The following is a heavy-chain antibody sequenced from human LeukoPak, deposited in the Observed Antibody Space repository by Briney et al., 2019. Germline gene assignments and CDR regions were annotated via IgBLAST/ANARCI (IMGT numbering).Heavy chain of an antibody. V-gene: IGHV1-2*02. CDR2: INPNSGGT. D-gene: IGHD3-10*01. Sequence: ASVKVSCKASGYTFTSYGISWVRQAPGQGLEWMGWINPNSGGTNYAQKFQGRVNMTRDTSISTAYMELRRLRSDDTAVYYCARVQRWFGEEALDIWGQGTMVTVPS. CDR3: ARVQRWFGEEALDI. J-gene: IGHJ3*02. CDR1: GYTFTSYG.